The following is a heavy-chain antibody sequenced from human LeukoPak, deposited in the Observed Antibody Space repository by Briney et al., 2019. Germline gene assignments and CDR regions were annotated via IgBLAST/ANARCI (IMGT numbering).Heavy chain of an antibody. CDR1: GGTFSSYA. Sequence: SVKDSCKASGGTFSSYAISWVRQAPGQGLEWMGGIIPIFGTANYAQKFQGRVTITTDESTSTAYMELSSLRSEDTAVYYCAREPSAAGIVWFDPWGQGTLVTVSS. J-gene: IGHJ5*02. V-gene: IGHV1-69*05. D-gene: IGHD6-13*01. CDR3: AREPSAAGIVWFDP. CDR2: IIPIFGTA.